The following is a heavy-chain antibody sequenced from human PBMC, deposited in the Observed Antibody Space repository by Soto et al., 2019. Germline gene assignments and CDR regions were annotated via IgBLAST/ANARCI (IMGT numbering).Heavy chain of an antibody. J-gene: IGHJ4*02. CDR2: IYYSGST. V-gene: IGHV4-39*01. D-gene: IGHD6-13*01. CDR1: GGSISSSSYY. CDR3: ARSGAAAVGG. Sequence: QLQLQESGPGLVKPSETLSLTCTVSGGSISSSSYYWGWIRQPPGKGLEWIGSIYYSGSTYYNPSLKSRVTISIDTSKNQFALKLSSVTAADTAVYYCARSGAAAVGGWGQGTLVTVSS.